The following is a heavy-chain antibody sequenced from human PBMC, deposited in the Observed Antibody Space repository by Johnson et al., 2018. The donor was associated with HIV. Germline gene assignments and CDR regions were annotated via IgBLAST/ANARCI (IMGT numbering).Heavy chain of an antibody. D-gene: IGHD6-19*01. CDR2: IWYDGSNK. V-gene: IGHV3-33*06. J-gene: IGHJ3*02. CDR3: AKDREWLVPTPLDAFDI. Sequence: QMLLVESGGGVVQPGRSLRLSCAASGFTFSSYGMHWVRQAPGKGLEWVAVIWYDGSNKYYADSVKGRFTISRDNSKNTLYLQMKSLRAEDTSVYYCAKDREWLVPTPLDAFDIWGQGTMVTVSS. CDR1: GFTFSSYG.